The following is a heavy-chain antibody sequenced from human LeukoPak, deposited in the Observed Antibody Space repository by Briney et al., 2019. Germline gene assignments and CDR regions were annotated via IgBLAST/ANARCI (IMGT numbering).Heavy chain of an antibody. J-gene: IGHJ4*02. V-gene: IGHV3-23*01. Sequence: GGSLRLSCAASGFTFSSYAMSWVRQAPGKGLEWVSAISGSGCSTYYADSVKGRFTIYRHTSKNTLYLQMTSMRADDTAVYYCAKETYYYDSSGYIHWGQGTLVTVSS. CDR2: ISGSGCST. D-gene: IGHD3-22*01. CDR3: AKETYYYDSSGYIH. CDR1: GFTFSSYA.